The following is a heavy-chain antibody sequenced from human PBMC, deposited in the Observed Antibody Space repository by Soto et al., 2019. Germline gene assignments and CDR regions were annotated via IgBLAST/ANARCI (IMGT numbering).Heavy chain of an antibody. J-gene: IGHJ4*01. CDR1: GGSISSGGYS. Sequence: PSETLSLTCAVSGGSISSGGYSWSWIRQPPGKGLEWIGYIYHSGSTYYNPSLKSRVTISVDRSKNQFSLKLSSVTAADTAVYYCARGEDAASLGYYFDYWGQEPWSPSPQ. D-gene: IGHD5-18*01. CDR3: ARGEDAASLGYYFDY. V-gene: IGHV4-30-2*01. CDR2: IYHSGST.